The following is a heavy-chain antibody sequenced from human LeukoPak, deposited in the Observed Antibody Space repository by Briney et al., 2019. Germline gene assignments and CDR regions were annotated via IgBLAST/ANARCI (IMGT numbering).Heavy chain of an antibody. V-gene: IGHV1-24*01. D-gene: IGHD3-22*01. CDR2: FDPEDGET. CDR1: GYTLTELS. Sequence: ASVKVSCKVSGYTLTELSMHWVRQAPGKGLEWMGGFDPEDGETIYAQKFQGRVTMTEDTSTDTAYMELSSLRSEDTAVYYCATYYHDSSGYSFDYWGQGTLVTVSS. CDR3: ATYYHDSSGYSFDY. J-gene: IGHJ4*02.